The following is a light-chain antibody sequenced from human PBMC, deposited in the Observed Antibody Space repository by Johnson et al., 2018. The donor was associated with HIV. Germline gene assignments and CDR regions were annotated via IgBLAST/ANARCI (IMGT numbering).Light chain of an antibody. J-gene: IGLJ1*01. CDR2: ENN. Sequence: QSMLTQPPSVSAAPGQKVTISCSGSSSNIGNNYVSWYQQLPGTAPKLLIYENNKRPSGIPDRLSGSKSGTSATLGITGLQTGDEADYYCGTWDSSLSAYVFGTGTKVTVL. V-gene: IGLV1-51*02. CDR1: SSNIGNNY. CDR3: GTWDSSLSAYV.